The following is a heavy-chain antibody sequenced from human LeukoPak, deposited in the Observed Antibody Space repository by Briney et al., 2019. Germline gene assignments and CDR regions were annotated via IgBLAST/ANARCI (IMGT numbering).Heavy chain of an antibody. CDR1: GFTFSSYS. D-gene: IGHD3-16*02. Sequence: GGSLRLSCAASGFTFSSYSMNWVRQAPGKGLEWVSYISSSSSTIYYADSVKGRFTISRDNAKNSLYLQMNSLRAEDTAVYYCARDANYDYVWGSYQWGQGTLVTVSS. CDR3: ARDANYDYVWGSYQ. V-gene: IGHV3-48*01. J-gene: IGHJ4*02. CDR2: ISSSSSTI.